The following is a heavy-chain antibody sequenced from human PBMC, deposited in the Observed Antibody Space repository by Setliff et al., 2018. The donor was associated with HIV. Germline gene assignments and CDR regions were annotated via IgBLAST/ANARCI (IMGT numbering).Heavy chain of an antibody. Sequence: GESLKISCTASGFMFNKNYMSWVRQAPGKGLEWVANINEDGSEKYYVDSVKGRFTISRDNSKNTLYLQMNSLTAEDTAVYYCAKEVPYSNGFMYFDYWGQGTLVTVSS. D-gene: IGHD3-22*01. CDR2: INEDGSEK. CDR1: GFMFNKNY. V-gene: IGHV3-7*03. CDR3: AKEVPYSNGFMYFDY. J-gene: IGHJ4*02.